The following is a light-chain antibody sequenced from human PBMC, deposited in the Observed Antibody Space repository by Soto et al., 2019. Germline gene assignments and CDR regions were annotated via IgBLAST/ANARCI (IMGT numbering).Light chain of an antibody. V-gene: IGLV2-14*03. Sequence: QSVLTQPASVSGSPGQSITISCSGTSSDIGSYDHVAWYQQFPGKSPKLIIYAVSDRPSGVSDRFSGSKSGIPASLTISGLQTEDEADYYCISYTDRQSYLFGTGTKV. CDR1: SSDIGSYDH. J-gene: IGLJ1*01. CDR2: AVS. CDR3: ISYTDRQSYL.